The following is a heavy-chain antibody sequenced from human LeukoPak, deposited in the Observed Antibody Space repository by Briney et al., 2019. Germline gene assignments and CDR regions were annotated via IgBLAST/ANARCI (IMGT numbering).Heavy chain of an antibody. CDR3: AKDLTLDIVATSSDY. J-gene: IGHJ4*02. Sequence: GGSLRLSCAASGFTFSSYAMSWVRQAPGKGLEWVSAISGSGGSTYYADSVKGRFTISRDNSKNTLYLQMNSLRAEDTAVYYCAKDLTLDIVATSSDYWGQGTLVTVSS. D-gene: IGHD5-12*01. CDR1: GFTFSSYA. V-gene: IGHV3-23*01. CDR2: ISGSGGST.